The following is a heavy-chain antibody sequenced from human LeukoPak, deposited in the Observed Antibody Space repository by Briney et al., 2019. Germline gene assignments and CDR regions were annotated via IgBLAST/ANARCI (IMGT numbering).Heavy chain of an antibody. Sequence: GGPLRLSCAASGFTFSSYGMHWVRQAPGKGLEWVAVISYDGSNKYYAVSVKGRFTISRDNSKNTLYLQMNSLRAEDTAVYYCAKTRGYSYGDFDYWGQGTLVTVSS. CDR2: ISYDGSNK. CDR1: GFTFSSYG. CDR3: AKTRGYSYGDFDY. V-gene: IGHV3-30*18. D-gene: IGHD5-18*01. J-gene: IGHJ4*02.